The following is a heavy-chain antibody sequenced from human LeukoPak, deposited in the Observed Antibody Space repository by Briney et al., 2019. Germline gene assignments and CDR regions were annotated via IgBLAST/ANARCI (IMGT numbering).Heavy chain of an antibody. J-gene: IGHJ4*02. CDR2: MKPDASHI. Sequence: GGSLRLSCAASGFSFSNFWMAGVRQRPGVGLEWVANMKPDASHISYVDSVEGRFTISRDNAKNSLYLQMDSLRAEDTAVYYCVRDSRTYGYFWGRGTLVTVSS. CDR1: GFSFSNFW. D-gene: IGHD3-10*01. CDR3: VRDSRTYGYF. V-gene: IGHV3-7*01.